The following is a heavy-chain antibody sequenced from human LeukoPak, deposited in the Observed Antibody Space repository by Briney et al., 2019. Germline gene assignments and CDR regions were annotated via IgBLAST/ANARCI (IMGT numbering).Heavy chain of an antibody. V-gene: IGHV1-18*01. Sequence: ASVTVSCKASGYTFTSYGISWVRQAPGQGLEWMGWISAYNGNTNYAQKLQGRVTMTTDTSTSTAYMELRSLRSDDTAVYYCARRLGSSSWYAFDYWGQGTLVTVSS. CDR2: ISAYNGNT. J-gene: IGHJ4*02. CDR3: ARRLGSSSWYAFDY. D-gene: IGHD6-13*01. CDR1: GYTFTSYG.